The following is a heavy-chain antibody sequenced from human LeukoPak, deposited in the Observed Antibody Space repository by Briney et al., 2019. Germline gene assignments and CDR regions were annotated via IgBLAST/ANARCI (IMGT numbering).Heavy chain of an antibody. V-gene: IGHV3-20*04. CDR3: ARGTNYGDYVFGY. Sequence: GGSLRLSCAASGFPFGDYGMSWVRRLPGKGLEWVSSLNWNGGSTTYADSVKGRFTISRDNAKNSLYLQMNSLRAEDTALYYCARGTNYGDYVFGYWGQGTLVTVSS. D-gene: IGHD4-17*01. CDR2: LNWNGGST. J-gene: IGHJ4*02. CDR1: GFPFGDYG.